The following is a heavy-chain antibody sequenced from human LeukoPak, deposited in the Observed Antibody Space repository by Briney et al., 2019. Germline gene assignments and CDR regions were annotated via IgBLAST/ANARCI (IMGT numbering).Heavy chain of an antibody. CDR1: GGSFSGYY. Sequence: SETLSLTCAVYGGSFSGYYWSWIRQPPGKGLEWIGEINHSGSNNYYPSLKSRVTISVDTSKNQFSLKLSSVTAADTAVYYCARDKLQWEPFDYWGQGTLVTVSS. V-gene: IGHV4-34*01. D-gene: IGHD1-26*01. J-gene: IGHJ4*02. CDR3: ARDKLQWEPFDY. CDR2: INHSGSN.